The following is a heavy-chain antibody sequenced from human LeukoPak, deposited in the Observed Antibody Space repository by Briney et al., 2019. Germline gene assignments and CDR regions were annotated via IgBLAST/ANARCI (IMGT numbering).Heavy chain of an antibody. J-gene: IGHJ4*02. CDR2: IFYSGST. CDR3: ARGIADPYSFDS. Sequence: PSETLSLTCTVSGDSISSRSYYCGWIRQPPGKGLEWLGTIFYSGSTYYNPSLQSRVTISVDTSKNQFSLNLSSVTAADTAVYYCARGIADPYSFDSWGQGTLVTVSS. D-gene: IGHD6-13*01. V-gene: IGHV4-39*07. CDR1: GDSISSRSYY.